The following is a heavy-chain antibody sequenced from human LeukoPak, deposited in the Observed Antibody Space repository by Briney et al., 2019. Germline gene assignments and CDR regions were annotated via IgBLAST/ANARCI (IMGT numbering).Heavy chain of an antibody. CDR1: GFTFSSYD. D-gene: IGHD2-15*01. CDR3: ARWYAVRGMDV. Sequence: GGSLRLSCAASGFTFSSYDMHCVRQATGKGLEWVSAIGIAGDTYYPGSVKGRFTISRESAKNSLYLQMNSLRAGDTAVYYCARWYAVRGMDVWGQGTTVTVSS. J-gene: IGHJ6*02. V-gene: IGHV3-13*01. CDR2: IGIAGDT.